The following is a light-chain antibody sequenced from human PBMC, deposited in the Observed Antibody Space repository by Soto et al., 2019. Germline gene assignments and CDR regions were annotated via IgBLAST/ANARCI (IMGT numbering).Light chain of an antibody. Sequence: QSVLTQPPSVSWAPGQRVTISCTGSSSNIGAGYDVHWYQQLPGTAPKLLIYGNSNRPSGVPDRFSGSKSGTSASLAITGLQAEDEADYYCQSYDSSLSAPVVFGGGTKLTVL. V-gene: IGLV1-40*01. CDR1: SSNIGAGYD. CDR3: QSYDSSLSAPVV. J-gene: IGLJ2*01. CDR2: GNS.